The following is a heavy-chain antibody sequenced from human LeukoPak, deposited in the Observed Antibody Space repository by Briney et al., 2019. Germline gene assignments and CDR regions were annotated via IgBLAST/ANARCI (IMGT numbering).Heavy chain of an antibody. Sequence: GGSLRLSCAASGFTFSSYAMSWVRQAPGKGLEWVSAISGSGGSTYYADSVKGRFTISRDNSKNTLYLQMNSLRAEDTAVYYCAKGEETWRYYYDSNDDAFDIWGQGTMVTVSS. D-gene: IGHD3-22*01. J-gene: IGHJ3*02. CDR2: ISGSGGST. V-gene: IGHV3-23*01. CDR1: GFTFSSYA. CDR3: AKGEETWRYYYDSNDDAFDI.